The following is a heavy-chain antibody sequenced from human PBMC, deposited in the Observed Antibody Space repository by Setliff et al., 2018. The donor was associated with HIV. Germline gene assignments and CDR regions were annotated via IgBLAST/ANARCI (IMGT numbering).Heavy chain of an antibody. D-gene: IGHD3-22*01. V-gene: IGHV4-61*09. CDR3: ARADNYYYDSGAFKSGLDAFDI. CDR2: ISTSGRT. Sequence: KPSETLSLTCTVSGGSISSGNYYWSWIRQPAGKGLERIGHISTSGRTNYNPSLMSRLTISVDTSKNQFSLKLSSVTAADTAFYHCARADNYYYDSGAFKSGLDAFDIWGQGTMVTVSS. CDR1: GGSISSGNYY. J-gene: IGHJ3*02.